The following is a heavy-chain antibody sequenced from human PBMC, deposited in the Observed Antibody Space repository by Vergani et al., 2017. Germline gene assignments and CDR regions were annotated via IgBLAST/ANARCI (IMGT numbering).Heavy chain of an antibody. V-gene: IGHV4-59*01. D-gene: IGHD3-10*02. CDR2: IYYSGST. CDR3: ARQGHHVFGYFDY. Sequence: QVQLQESGPGLVKPSETLSLTCTVSGGYISSYYWSWIRQPPGTGLEWIGYIYYSGSTNYNPSLNSRVTISVDTSKNQISLKLSSVTAADTAVYYCARQGHHVFGYFDYWGQGTLVTVSS. CDR1: GGYISSYY. J-gene: IGHJ4*02.